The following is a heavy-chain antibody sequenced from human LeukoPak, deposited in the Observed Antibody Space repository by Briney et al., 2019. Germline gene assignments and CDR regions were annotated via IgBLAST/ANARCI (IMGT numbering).Heavy chain of an antibody. CDR3: ARGNYDYYDH. V-gene: IGHV4-34*01. Sequence: SETLSLTCAVYGGSFSGYHWSWIRQPPGKGLEWIGEINHSGSTNYNPSLKSRVTISADTSKNQFSLKVSSVTAADTAVYYCARGNYDYYDHWGQGTLVTVSS. CDR2: INHSGST. J-gene: IGHJ4*02. D-gene: IGHD1-7*01. CDR1: GGSFSGYH.